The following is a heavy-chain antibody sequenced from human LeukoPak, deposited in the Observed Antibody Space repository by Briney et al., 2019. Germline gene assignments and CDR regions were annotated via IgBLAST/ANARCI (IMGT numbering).Heavy chain of an antibody. D-gene: IGHD3-3*01. CDR3: ARHRRGDITIFGVARPFDY. Sequence: SETLSLTXTVSGGSIRSSSYYWGWIRQPPGKGLDWIGSIYYSGSTYYNPSLKSRVTISVDTSKNQFSLKLSSVTAADTAVHYCARHRRGDITIFGVARPFDYWGQGTLVTVSS. J-gene: IGHJ4*02. CDR1: GGSIRSSSYY. CDR2: IYYSGST. V-gene: IGHV4-39*01.